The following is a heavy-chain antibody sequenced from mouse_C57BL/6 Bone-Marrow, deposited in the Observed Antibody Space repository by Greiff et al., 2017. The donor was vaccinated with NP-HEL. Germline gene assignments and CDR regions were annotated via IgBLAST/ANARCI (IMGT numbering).Heavy chain of an antibody. J-gene: IGHJ2*01. D-gene: IGHD2-5*01. Sequence: EVKLVESGGDLVHPFFSLKLSCSSSFFPFLLSFLSFFLPPPSPLLSFVSTLSPFFLSPSYPDSVKGRFTISRDNAKNTLYLQMSSLKSEDTAMYYSASHYYSNYFDYWGQGPTLTVSS. CDR1: FFPFLLSF. V-gene: IGHV5-6*01. CDR2: LSPFFLSP. CDR3: ASHYYSNYFDY.